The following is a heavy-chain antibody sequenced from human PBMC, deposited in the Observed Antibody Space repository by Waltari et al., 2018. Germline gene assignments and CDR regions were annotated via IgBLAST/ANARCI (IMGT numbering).Heavy chain of an antibody. CDR2: ISYDGSKK. CDR3: AKDGFLEYLYSVFDS. CDR1: GVPFRSFG. D-gene: IGHD3-3*01. V-gene: IGHV3-30*18. J-gene: IGHJ4*02. Sequence: QVQLVESGGGVVQPGRSLSLSCAASGVPFRSFGMHWVRQAPGKGLESVAVISYDGSKKYYADSVKGRFTISRDNSNDTLYLQMNTLRPEDTAVYYCAKDGFLEYLYSVFDSWGQGTLVSVSS.